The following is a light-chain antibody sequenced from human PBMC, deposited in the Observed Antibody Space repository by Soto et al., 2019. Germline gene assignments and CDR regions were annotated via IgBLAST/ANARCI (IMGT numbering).Light chain of an antibody. CDR1: SSDVGGYNY. J-gene: IGLJ1*01. V-gene: IGLV2-14*01. CDR3: SSYTSSSTLLYV. Sequence: LTQPASVSGSPGQSITISCTGTSSDVGGYNYVSWYQQHPGKAPKLMIYDVSNRPSGVSNRFSGSKSGNTASLTISGLQAEDEADYYCSSYTSSSTLLYVFGTGTKLTVL. CDR2: DVS.